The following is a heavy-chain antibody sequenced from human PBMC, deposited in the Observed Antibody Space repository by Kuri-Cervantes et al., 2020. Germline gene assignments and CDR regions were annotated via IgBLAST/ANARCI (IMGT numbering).Heavy chain of an antibody. J-gene: IGHJ6*02. Sequence: LSLTCAASGFTFSSYGMHWVRQAPGKGLEWVAVISYDGSNKYYADSVKGRFTISRDNSKNTLYLQMNSLRAEDTAVYYCARDPGGYSGYDWLVGYYYYYGMDVWGQGTTVTVSS. D-gene: IGHD5-12*01. V-gene: IGHV3-30*03. CDR2: ISYDGSNK. CDR3: ARDPGGYSGYDWLVGYYYYYGMDV. CDR1: GFTFSSYG.